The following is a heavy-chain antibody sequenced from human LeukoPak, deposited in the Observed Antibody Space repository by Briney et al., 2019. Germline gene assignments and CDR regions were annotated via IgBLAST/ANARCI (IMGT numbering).Heavy chain of an antibody. CDR1: GFTFSRYA. Sequence: PGGSLRLSCAASGFTFSRYAMSWVRQGPGKGLEWVSVIDTSDDSTNYADSVKGRFTISRDNSKNTLYLQMNSLRAEDTAIYYCAKDMPAGYASGIFDYWGQGPLVTVSS. CDR3: AKDMPAGYASGIFDY. D-gene: IGHD3-16*01. J-gene: IGHJ4*02. CDR2: IDTSDDST. V-gene: IGHV3-23*01.